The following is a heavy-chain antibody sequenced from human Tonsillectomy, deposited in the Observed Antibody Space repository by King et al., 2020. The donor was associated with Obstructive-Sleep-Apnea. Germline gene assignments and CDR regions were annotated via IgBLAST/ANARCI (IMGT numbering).Heavy chain of an antibody. V-gene: IGHV3-7*01. CDR2: INQDGGLK. Sequence: VQLVESGGGLVQPGGSLRLSCAASGFTFSIYWMSWVRQAPGKGLEWVANINQDGGLKYYVDSVKGRFTISRDNAKNSLYLQMNSLRAEDTAVYYCATSLVDPGGQGTLVTVSS. CDR1: GFTFSIYW. D-gene: IGHD1-26*01. J-gene: IGHJ5*02. CDR3: ATSLVDP.